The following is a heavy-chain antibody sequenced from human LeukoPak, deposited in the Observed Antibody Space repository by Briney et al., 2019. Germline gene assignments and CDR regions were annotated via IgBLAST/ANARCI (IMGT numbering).Heavy chain of an antibody. CDR2: INPNSGGT. CDR3: ARGDSYYYYGMDV. CDR1: GYTFTGYY. V-gene: IGHV1-2*02. Sequence: ASVKVSCKASGYTFTGYYMHWVRQAPGQGLEWMGWINPNSGGTNYAQKFQGRVTMTRDTSISTACMELSRLRSDDTAVYYCARGDSYYYYGMDVWGQGTTVTVSS. J-gene: IGHJ6*02.